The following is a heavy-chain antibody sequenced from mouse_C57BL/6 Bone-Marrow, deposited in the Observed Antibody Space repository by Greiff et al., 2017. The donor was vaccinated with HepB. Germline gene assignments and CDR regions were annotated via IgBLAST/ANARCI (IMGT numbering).Heavy chain of an antibody. Sequence: EVQRVESGEGLVKPGGSLKLSCAASGFTFSSYAMSWVRQTPEKRLEWVAYISSGGGNTYYPDSVKGRFTISRDNAKNTLYLQMSSLRSEDTALYYCARRRLRRGGNYAMDYWGQGTSVTVSS. CDR1: GFTFSSYA. V-gene: IGHV5-9-3*01. J-gene: IGHJ4*01. D-gene: IGHD2-12*01. CDR3: ARRRLRRGGNYAMDY. CDR2: ISSGGGNT.